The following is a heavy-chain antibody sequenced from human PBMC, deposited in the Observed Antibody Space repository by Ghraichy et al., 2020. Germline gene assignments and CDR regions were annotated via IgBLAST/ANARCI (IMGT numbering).Heavy chain of an antibody. J-gene: IGHJ4*02. CDR3: ARDQGDGYCSTDTCSGVDY. Sequence: LSLTCVASGFSLSSYEMNWVRQAPGKGLEWVAYISGSSGTRFYADSVKGRFTISRDNAKSSLYLQMNSLTLEDTAIYYCARDQGDGYCSTDTCSGVDYWGLGTLVTVSS. CDR2: ISGSSGTR. V-gene: IGHV3-48*03. CDR1: GFSLSSYE. D-gene: IGHD2-2*01.